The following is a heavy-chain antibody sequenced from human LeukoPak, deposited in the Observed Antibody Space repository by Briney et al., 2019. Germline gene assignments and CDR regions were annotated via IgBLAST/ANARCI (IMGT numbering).Heavy chain of an antibody. D-gene: IGHD1-26*01. CDR3: AGTSGIVGATKTFDY. Sequence: SETLSLTCAVYGGSFSGYYWSWIRQPPGKGLEWIGEINHSGGTNYNPSLKSRVTISVDTSKNQFSLKLSSVTAADTAVYYCAGTSGIVGATKTFDYWGQGTLVTVSS. CDR2: INHSGGT. V-gene: IGHV4-34*01. J-gene: IGHJ4*02. CDR1: GGSFSGYY.